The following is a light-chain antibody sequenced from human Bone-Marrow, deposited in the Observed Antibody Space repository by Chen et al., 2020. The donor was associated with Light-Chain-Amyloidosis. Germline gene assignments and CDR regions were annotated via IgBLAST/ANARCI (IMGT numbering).Light chain of an antibody. J-gene: IGKJ4*01. V-gene: IGKV1-39*01. CDR2: ATS. CDR1: QSISSF. CDR3: QQSYSSPLP. Sequence: DIQMTQSPSSLAAFVGDRVTITCRASQSISSFLNWYQLKSGSAPKPLIYATSSLQSGVPPRFSGSGSGTDFTLTISSLQPEDFATYYCQQSYSSPLPFGGGTKVEI.